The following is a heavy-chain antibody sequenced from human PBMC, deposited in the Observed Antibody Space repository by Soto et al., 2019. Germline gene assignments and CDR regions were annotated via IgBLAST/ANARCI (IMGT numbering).Heavy chain of an antibody. CDR2: INPNSGNI. CDR3: ARGRASASCYLLDY. Sequence: ASVKVSCKASGNTFTSYDINWVRQATGHGLEWMGWINPNSGNIGYAQKFQGRVTMTRDTAIRTAYMEVSRLRSDDTAVYYCARGRASASCYLLDYWGQGTLVTVSS. CDR1: GNTFTSYD. V-gene: IGHV1-8*01. J-gene: IGHJ4*02. D-gene: IGHD3-10*01.